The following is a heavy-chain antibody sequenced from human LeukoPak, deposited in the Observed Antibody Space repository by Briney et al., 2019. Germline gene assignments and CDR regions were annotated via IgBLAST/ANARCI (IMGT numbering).Heavy chain of an antibody. J-gene: IGHJ3*02. V-gene: IGHV5-51*01. CDR2: IYPGDSET. CDR3: ARRYYYDSSGYYLAHDAFDI. D-gene: IGHD3-22*01. CDR1: GYSFTSHW. Sequence: GESLKISCKGSGYSFTSHWIGWVRQMPGKGLEWMGIIYPGDSETRYSPSFQGQVTISADKSISTAYLQWSSLKASDTAMYYCARRYYYDSSGYYLAHDAFDIWGQGTMVTVSS.